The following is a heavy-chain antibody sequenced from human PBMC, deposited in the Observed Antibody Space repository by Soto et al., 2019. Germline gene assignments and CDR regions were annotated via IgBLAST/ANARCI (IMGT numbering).Heavy chain of an antibody. V-gene: IGHV3-33*01. J-gene: IGHJ4*02. CDR3: ARGVLYSSGWDSLDY. CDR2: IWYDGSNK. Sequence: GGSLRLSCAASGFTFSSYGMHWVRQAPGKGLEWVAVIWYDGSNKYYADSVKGRFTISRDNSKNTLYLQMNSLRAEDTAVYYCARGVLYSSGWDSLDYWGQGTLVTVSS. D-gene: IGHD6-19*01. CDR1: GFTFSSYG.